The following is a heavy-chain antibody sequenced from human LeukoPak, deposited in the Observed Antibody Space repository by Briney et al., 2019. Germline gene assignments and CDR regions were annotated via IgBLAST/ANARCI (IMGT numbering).Heavy chain of an antibody. V-gene: IGHV4-59*01. J-gene: IGHJ5*02. Sequence: PSETLSLTCPVSGGSISSYYWSWIRQPPGKGLEWIGYIYYSGSTNYNPSLKSRFTISVDTSKNQFSLKLSSVTAADTAVYYCARRVRFLEWSNWFDPWGQGTLVTVSS. CDR1: GGSISSYY. CDR2: IYYSGST. CDR3: ARRVRFLEWSNWFDP. D-gene: IGHD3-3*01.